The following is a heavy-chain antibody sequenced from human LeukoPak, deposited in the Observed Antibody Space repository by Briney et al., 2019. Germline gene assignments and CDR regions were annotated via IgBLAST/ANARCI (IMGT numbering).Heavy chain of an antibody. CDR3: ARDGVGATFDY. CDR1: GYTFTSYG. J-gene: IGHJ4*02. V-gene: IGHV1-18*01. D-gene: IGHD1-26*01. Sequence: ASVKVSCKASGYTFTSYGISWVRQASGQGLEWMGWISAYNGNTNYAQKFQGRVTMPTDTSTSTAYMELRSLRSDDTAVYYCARDGVGATFDYWGQGTLVTVSS. CDR2: ISAYNGNT.